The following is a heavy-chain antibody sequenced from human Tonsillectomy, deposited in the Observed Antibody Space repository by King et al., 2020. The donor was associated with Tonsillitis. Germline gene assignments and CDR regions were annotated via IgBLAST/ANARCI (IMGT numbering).Heavy chain of an antibody. CDR2: ISYDGSNK. J-gene: IGHJ4*02. CDR1: GFTFSSYG. D-gene: IGHD6-13*01. CDR3: AKDVGSRGSWGCDY. Sequence: VQLVESGGGVVQPGRSLRLSCAASGFTFSSYGMHWVRQAPGKGLAWVAVISYDGSNKYYADSVKGRFTISRDNSKNTLYLQMNSLRAEDTAVYYCAKDVGSRGSWGCDYWGQGTLVTVSS. V-gene: IGHV3-30*18.